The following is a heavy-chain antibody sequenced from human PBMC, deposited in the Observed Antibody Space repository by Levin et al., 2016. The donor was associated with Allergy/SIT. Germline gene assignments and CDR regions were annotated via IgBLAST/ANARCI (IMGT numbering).Heavy chain of an antibody. J-gene: IGHJ4*02. CDR1: GFTFSSYA. CDR2: IKSKTDGGTT. D-gene: IGHD3-22*01. Sequence: ESLKISCAASGFTFSSYAMSWVRQAPGKGLEWVGRIKSKTDGGTTDYAAPVKGRFTISRDDSKNTLYLQMNSLKTEDTAVYYCTALRDYYDSSDYWGQGTLVTVSS. CDR3: TALRDYYDSSDY. V-gene: IGHV3-15*01.